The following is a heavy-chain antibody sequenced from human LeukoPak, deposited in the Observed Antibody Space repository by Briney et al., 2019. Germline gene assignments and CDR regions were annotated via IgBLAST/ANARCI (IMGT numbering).Heavy chain of an antibody. V-gene: IGHV1-69*04. CDR2: IIPILGIA. D-gene: IGHD6-13*01. Sequence: APVKVSCKASGGTFSSYAISWVRQAPGQGLEWMGRIIPILGIANYAQKFQGRVTITADKSTSTAYMELSSLRSEDTAVYYCARSRLSSSLNWFDPWGQGTLVTVSS. CDR3: ARSRLSSSLNWFDP. CDR1: GGTFSSYA. J-gene: IGHJ5*02.